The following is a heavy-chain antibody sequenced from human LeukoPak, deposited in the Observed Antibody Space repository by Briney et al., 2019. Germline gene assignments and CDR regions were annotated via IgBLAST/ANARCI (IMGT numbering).Heavy chain of an antibody. CDR2: INPGNGNT. D-gene: IGHD6-19*01. J-gene: IGHJ4*02. CDR3: ARGYSRGLYQGVFDY. CDR1: GYTFTSYA. V-gene: IGHV1-3*01. Sequence: ASVKVSCKASGYTFTSYAMHWVRQAPGQRLEWMGWINPGNGNTKYSQKFQGRVTITRDTSASTAYMEVNSLRSGDTAVYYCARGYSRGLYQGVFDYWGQGTLVTVSS.